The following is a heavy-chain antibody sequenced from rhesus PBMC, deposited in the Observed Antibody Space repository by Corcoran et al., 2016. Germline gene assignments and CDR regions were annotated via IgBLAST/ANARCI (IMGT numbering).Heavy chain of an antibody. D-gene: IGHD6-25*01. V-gene: IGHV4-80*01. CDR1: GGSFSSYW. Sequence: QVQLQESGPGLVKPSETLSLTCAVSGGSFSSYWWSWIRQPPGKGLEGIGENNGNSGSPNYNPSLKSRGTISTDSSRNQFSLKLSSVTAADTAVYYCASRGIVAAFDYWGQGVLVTVSS. J-gene: IGHJ4*01. CDR3: ASRGIVAAFDY. CDR2: NNGNSGSP.